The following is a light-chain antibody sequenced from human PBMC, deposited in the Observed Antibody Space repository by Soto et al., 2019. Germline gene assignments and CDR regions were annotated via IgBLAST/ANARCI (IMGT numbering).Light chain of an antibody. CDR1: QSVLYNSNNHNY. CDR3: QQYFNSPIT. Sequence: DIVMTQSPDSLAVSLGERATINCRSSQSVLYNSNNHNYLAWYQQKPGQPPKLLIYWASSRESGVPGRFSGSGSWTDFTLTISSLQAEDVAVYYCQQYFNSPITFGQGTRLEIK. V-gene: IGKV4-1*01. J-gene: IGKJ5*01. CDR2: WAS.